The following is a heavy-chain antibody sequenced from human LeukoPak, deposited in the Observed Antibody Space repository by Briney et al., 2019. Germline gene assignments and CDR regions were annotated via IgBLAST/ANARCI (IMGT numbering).Heavy chain of an antibody. CDR1: GFTFSSYA. J-gene: IGHJ4*02. CDR2: ISGSGGST. D-gene: IGHD3-22*01. V-gene: IGHV3-23*01. CDR3: AKDRRYYDSSGYY. Sequence: GGSLRLSCAASGFTFSSYAMSWVRQAPGKGLEWVSAISGSGGSTYYADSVKGRFTISRDNSKNALYLQMNSLRAEDTAVYYCAKDRRYYDSSGYYWGQGTLVTVSS.